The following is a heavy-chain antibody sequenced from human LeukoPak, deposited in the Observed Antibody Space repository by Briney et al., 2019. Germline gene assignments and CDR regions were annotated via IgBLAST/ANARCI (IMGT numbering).Heavy chain of an antibody. CDR1: GFTFDDHA. CDR3: AKGHDFWSGYLDY. Sequence: GRSLRLSCAASGFTFDDHAMHWVRQAPGKGLEWVSGISWNSGSIGYADSVKGRFTISRDNAKNSLYLQMNSLRAEDMALYYCAKGHDFWSGYLDYWGQGTLVTVSS. D-gene: IGHD3-3*01. J-gene: IGHJ4*02. CDR2: ISWNSGSI. V-gene: IGHV3-9*03.